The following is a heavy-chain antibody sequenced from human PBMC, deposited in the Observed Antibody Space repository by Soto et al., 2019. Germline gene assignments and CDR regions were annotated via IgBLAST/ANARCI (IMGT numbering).Heavy chain of an antibody. V-gene: IGHV4-39*01. CDR3: ARPYDGSGYLGY. Sequence: SETLSLTCTVSGGSISSSSYYWGWIRQPPGKGLEWIGSIYYSGSTYYNPSLKSRVTISVDTSKNQFSLKLSSVTAADTAVYYCARPYDGSGYLGYWGQGTLVTVSS. J-gene: IGHJ4*02. D-gene: IGHD3-22*01. CDR2: IYYSGST. CDR1: GGSISSSSYY.